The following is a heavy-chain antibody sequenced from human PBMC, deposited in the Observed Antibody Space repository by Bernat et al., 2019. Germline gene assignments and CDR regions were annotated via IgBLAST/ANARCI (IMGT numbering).Heavy chain of an antibody. CDR1: GGSISTYY. CDR3: ARTTCTSTSCYRRDAFVI. Sequence: QVQLQESGPGLLKPSETLSLTCTVSGGSISTYYWSWIRQPPGKGLEWIGYIYYSGSTTYNPSLKSRVTLSVDTSKNQFSLKLTSVTAADTAVYYCARTTCTSTSCYRRDAFVIWGQGTLVTVSS. V-gene: IGHV4-59*08. J-gene: IGHJ3*02. D-gene: IGHD2-2*01. CDR2: IYYSGST.